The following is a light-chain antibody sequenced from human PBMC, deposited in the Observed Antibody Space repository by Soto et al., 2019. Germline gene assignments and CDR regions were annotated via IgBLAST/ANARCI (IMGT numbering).Light chain of an antibody. CDR1: SSDVGSYDL. CDR3: CSYAGSSPYV. J-gene: IGLJ1*01. V-gene: IGLV2-23*02. CDR2: EVN. Sequence: QSVLTQPASVSGSPGQSITISCTGTSSDVGSYDLVSWYQQYPGTAPKLMIFEVNKRPSGVSNRFSGSKSGNTASLTISGLQAEDEADYYCCSYAGSSPYVFGTGTKVTVL.